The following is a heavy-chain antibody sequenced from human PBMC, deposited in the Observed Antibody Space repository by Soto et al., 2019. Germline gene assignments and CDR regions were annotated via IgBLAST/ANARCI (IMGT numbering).Heavy chain of an antibody. J-gene: IGHJ4*02. V-gene: IGHV4-34*01. CDR2: INHSGST. CDR1: GGSFSGYS. D-gene: IGHD5-12*01. Sequence: PSETLSLTCAVYGGSFSGYSWNWIRRPPGKGLEWIGEINHSGSTNYNPSLKSRVTISLDTSKNQFSLRLTSLTAADTAVYFCARAPQIVAMGRPFDYWGQGILVTVSS. CDR3: ARAPQIVAMGRPFDY.